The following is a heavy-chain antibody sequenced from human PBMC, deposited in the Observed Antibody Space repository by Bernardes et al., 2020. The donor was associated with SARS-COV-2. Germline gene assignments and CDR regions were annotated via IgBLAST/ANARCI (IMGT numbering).Heavy chain of an antibody. CDR2: ISYDGSNK. V-gene: IGHV3-30*18. CDR1: GFTFSNYA. Sequence: GGSLRLSCAASGFTFSNYAMHWVRQAPGKGLEWVALISYDGSNKNYADSVKGRFTISRDNSKNTVYLQMNSLRDEDAAVYYCAKPIASFKALAGVDYWGQGTLVTVSS. D-gene: IGHD1-1*01. J-gene: IGHJ4*02. CDR3: AKPIASFKALAGVDY.